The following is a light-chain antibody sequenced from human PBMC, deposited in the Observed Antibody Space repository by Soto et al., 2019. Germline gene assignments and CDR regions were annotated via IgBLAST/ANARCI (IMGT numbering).Light chain of an antibody. CDR1: QSVSNNY. Sequence: EIVLTQSPGTLSLSPGERSTLSCRASQSVSNNYLAWYQQKPGQAPRLLIYGESNRATGIPDRFSGSGSGTDFTLTISRLEPEDFAVYYCQQYGSSGTFGQGTKVEIK. CDR2: GES. J-gene: IGKJ1*01. CDR3: QQYGSSGT. V-gene: IGKV3-20*01.